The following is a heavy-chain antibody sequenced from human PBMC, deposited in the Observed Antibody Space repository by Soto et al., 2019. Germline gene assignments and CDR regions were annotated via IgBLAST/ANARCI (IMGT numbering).Heavy chain of an antibody. V-gene: IGHV1-69*13. J-gene: IGHJ6*02. D-gene: IGHD5-12*01. Sequence: SVKVSCKASGGTFSSYAISWVRQAPGQGLEWMGGIIPIFGTANYAQKFQGRVTITADESMSTAYMELSSLRSEDTAVYYCARALPVEMATITYYYYYGMDVWGQGATVTVSS. CDR3: ARALPVEMATITYYYYYGMDV. CDR2: IIPIFGTA. CDR1: GGTFSSYA.